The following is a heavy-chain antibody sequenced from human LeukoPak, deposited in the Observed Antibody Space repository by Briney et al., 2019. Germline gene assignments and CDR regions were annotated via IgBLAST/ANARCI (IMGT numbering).Heavy chain of an antibody. CDR3: ARGAETYYYDSSGMGFDY. CDR2: IIPIFGTA. V-gene: IGHV1-69*05. J-gene: IGHJ4*02. D-gene: IGHD3-22*01. Sequence: SVKVSCKASGGTFSSYAISWVRQAPGQGLEWMGGIIPIFGTANYAQKFQGRVTITTDESTSTAYMELSSLRSEDTAVYYCARGAETYYYDSSGMGFDYWGQGTLVTVSS. CDR1: GGTFSSYA.